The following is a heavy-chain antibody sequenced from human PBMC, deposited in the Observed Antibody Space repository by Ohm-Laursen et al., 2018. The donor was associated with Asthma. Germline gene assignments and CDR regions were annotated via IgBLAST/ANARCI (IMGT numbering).Heavy chain of an antibody. V-gene: IGHV3-33*08. J-gene: IGHJ4*02. CDR3: AKATVQFSGSYFFDY. CDR1: GFVFSQCG. Sequence: SLRLSCTAAGFVFSQCGMHWVRQAPGKGLEWVAIIWYDGSNKYYADSVKGRFTISRDNSKNTLYLQMNSLRADDSAVYFCAKATVQFSGSYFFDYWGQGSLVTVSS. D-gene: IGHD1-26*01. CDR2: IWYDGSNK.